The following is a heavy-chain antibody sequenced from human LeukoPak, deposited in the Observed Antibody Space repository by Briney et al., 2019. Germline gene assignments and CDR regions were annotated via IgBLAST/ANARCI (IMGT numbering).Heavy chain of an antibody. CDR2: IIPICCTA. D-gene: IGHD2-15*01. Sequence: GASVNVSCKASVCIHSSYAINWLRQAPARGLDWVGGIIPICCTANYAQKFQGRVTITADESTSTAYMELSSLRSEDTAVYYCASSWDIVVVVAGNYGMDVWGKGTTVTVSS. V-gene: IGHV1-69*01. CDR1: VCIHSSYA. CDR3: ASSWDIVVVVAGNYGMDV. J-gene: IGHJ6*04.